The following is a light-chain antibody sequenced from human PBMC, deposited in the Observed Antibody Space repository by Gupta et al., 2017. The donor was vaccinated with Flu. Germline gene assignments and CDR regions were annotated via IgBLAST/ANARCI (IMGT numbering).Light chain of an antibody. J-gene: IGKJ2*01. V-gene: IGKV3-20*01. CDR2: GAS. CDR1: QSINTY. Sequence: EIVLTQSPGTLSLSPGERATLFCRASQSINTYLAWYQQKPGQAPRFLIYGASSRASGIPDRFSGSGSGTDFTLIISRLEPEDFAVYYCQHYGTSPPHPFGQGTKLEIK. CDR3: QHYGTSPPHP.